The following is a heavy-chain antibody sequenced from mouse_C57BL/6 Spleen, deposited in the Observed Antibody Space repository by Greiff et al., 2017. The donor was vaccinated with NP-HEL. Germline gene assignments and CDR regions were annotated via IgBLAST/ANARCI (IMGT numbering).Heavy chain of an antibody. CDR1: GYTFTSYD. CDR3: ARRGGNSYYYAMDY. Sequence: QVQLQQSGPELVKPGASVKLSCKASGYTFTSYDINWVKQRPGQGLEWIGWIYPRDGSTTYNEKFKGKATLTVDTSSSTAYMELHSLTSEDSAVYFCARRGGNSYYYAMDYWGQGTSVTVSS. D-gene: IGHD2-1*01. V-gene: IGHV1-85*01. J-gene: IGHJ4*01. CDR2: IYPRDGST.